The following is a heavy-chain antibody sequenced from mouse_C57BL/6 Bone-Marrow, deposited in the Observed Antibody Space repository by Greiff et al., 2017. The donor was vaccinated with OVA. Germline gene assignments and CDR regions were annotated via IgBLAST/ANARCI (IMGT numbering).Heavy chain of an antibody. Sequence: EVKVVESGEGLVKPGGSLKLSCAASGFTFSSYAMSWVRQTPEKRLEWVAYISSGGDYLYYADTVKGRFTISRDNARNTLYLQMSSLKSEDTAMYYCTRVRGNYAWFAYWGQGTLVTVSA. CDR1: GFTFSSYA. D-gene: IGHD2-1*01. J-gene: IGHJ3*01. V-gene: IGHV5-9-1*02. CDR3: TRVRGNYAWFAY. CDR2: ISSGGDYL.